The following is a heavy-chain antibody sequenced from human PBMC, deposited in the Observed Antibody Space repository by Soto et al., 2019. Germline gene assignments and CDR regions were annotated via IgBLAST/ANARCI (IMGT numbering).Heavy chain of an antibody. CDR3: AKDRRWAYGDYRDY. CDR2: ISYDGSNK. V-gene: IGHV3-30*18. D-gene: IGHD4-17*01. CDR1: GFTFSSYG. Sequence: PGGSLRLSCAASGFTFSSYGMHWVRQAPGKGLEWVAVISYDGSNKYYADSVKGRFTISRDNSKNTLYLQMNSLRAEDTAVYYCAKDRRWAYGDYRDYWGQGTLVTVSS. J-gene: IGHJ4*02.